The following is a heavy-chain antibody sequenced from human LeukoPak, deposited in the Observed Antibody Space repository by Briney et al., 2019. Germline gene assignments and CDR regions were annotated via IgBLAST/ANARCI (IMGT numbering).Heavy chain of an antibody. CDR2: MNPNSGNT. CDR3: ARNYYYGSDDAFDI. Sequence: GASVKVSCKVSGYTLTELSMHWVRQAPGKGLEWMGWMNPNSGNTGYAQKFQGRVTITRNTSISTAYMELSSLRSEDTAVYYCARNYYYGSDDAFDIWGQGTMVTVSS. V-gene: IGHV1-8*03. D-gene: IGHD3-10*01. J-gene: IGHJ3*02. CDR1: GYTLTELS.